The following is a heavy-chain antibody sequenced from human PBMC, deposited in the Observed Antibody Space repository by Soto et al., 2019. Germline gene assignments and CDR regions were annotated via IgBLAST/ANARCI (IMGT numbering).Heavy chain of an antibody. CDR2: INGGGGTT. CDR1: GFSFSGYT. D-gene: IGHD3-9*01. V-gene: IGHV3-23*01. J-gene: IGHJ4*02. Sequence: EVQLLESGGHLIQPGESLRLSCAASGFSFSGYTMNWVRQAQGKGLEWISDINGGGGTTYYADSVKGRFTISRDDTKNILYLQRNSPRAEDTAIYYCAKDRHPDGIWTFDYWGRGTLVTVSS. CDR3: AKDRHPDGIWTFDY.